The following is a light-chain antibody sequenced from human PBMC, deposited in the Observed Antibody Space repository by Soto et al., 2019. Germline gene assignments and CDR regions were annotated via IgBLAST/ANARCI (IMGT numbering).Light chain of an antibody. CDR2: RAS. V-gene: IGKV3D-15*01. CDR3: QQYSVWPLT. J-gene: IGKJ4*01. Sequence: TQSPATRSLSPGERATLPCRANQSVRKNLEWYQQKPGKPPRLLIFRASTRATGIPARFSGSGSEAECALTISTLQSEDFEIYYCQQYSVWPLTFGGGTKVEIK. CDR1: QSVRKN.